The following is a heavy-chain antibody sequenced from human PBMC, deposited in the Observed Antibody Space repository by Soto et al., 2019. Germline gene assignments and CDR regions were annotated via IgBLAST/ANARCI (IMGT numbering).Heavy chain of an antibody. CDR3: AKGRNSGTYRFYFDY. Sequence: GGSLRLSCAASGITLSSYAMSWVRQAPGKGPEWVSGISASGGSTSYADSVKGRFTISRDNSKNTLYLQMNSLRADDTAVYHCAKGRNSGTYRFYFDYWGQGALVTVSS. J-gene: IGHJ4*02. V-gene: IGHV3-23*01. D-gene: IGHD1-26*01. CDR1: GITLSSYA. CDR2: ISASGGST.